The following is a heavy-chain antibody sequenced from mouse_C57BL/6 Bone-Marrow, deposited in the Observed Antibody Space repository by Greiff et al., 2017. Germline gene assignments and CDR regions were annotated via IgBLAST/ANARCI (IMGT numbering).Heavy chain of an antibody. D-gene: IGHD2-3*01. CDR3: AREDDGYYRYFDV. V-gene: IGHV1-19*01. CDR1: GYTFTDYY. CDR2: INPYNGGT. J-gene: IGHJ1*03. Sequence: EVQLQQSGPVLVKPGASVKMSCKASGYTFTDYYMNWVKQSHGKSLEWIGVINPYNGGTSYNQKFKGKATLTVDKSSSTAYMELNSLTSEDSAVYYCAREDDGYYRYFDVWGTGTTVTVSS.